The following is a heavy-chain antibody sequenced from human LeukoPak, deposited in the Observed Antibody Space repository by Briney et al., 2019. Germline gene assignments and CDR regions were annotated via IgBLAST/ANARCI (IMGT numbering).Heavy chain of an antibody. CDR1: GGSISTYY. CDR3: ARGYHVTGSYRRYYYYYYMDV. CDR2: IYTSGT. D-gene: IGHD3-10*01. V-gene: IGHV4-4*07. Sequence: SETLSLTCTVSGGSISTYYWSWIRQPAGKGLEWIGRIYTSGTNYNPSLKSRVTMSVDTSKNQFYLKLRSVTAADTAVYYCARGYHVTGSYRRYYYYYYMDVWGKGTTVTVSS. J-gene: IGHJ6*03.